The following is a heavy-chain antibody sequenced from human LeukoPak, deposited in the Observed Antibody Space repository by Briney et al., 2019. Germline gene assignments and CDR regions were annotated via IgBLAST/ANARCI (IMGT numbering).Heavy chain of an antibody. CDR1: GFAFSSYA. CDR2: IYSGGT. V-gene: IGHV3-66*01. CDR3: ARGGPYSSFDY. Sequence: GGSLRLSCAASGFAFSSYAMTWVRQAPGKGLEWVAVIYSGGTYYADSVKGRFTISRDNSKNTLYLQLNSLRADDTAVYYCARGGPYSSFDYWGQGTLVTVSS. D-gene: IGHD6-13*01. J-gene: IGHJ4*02.